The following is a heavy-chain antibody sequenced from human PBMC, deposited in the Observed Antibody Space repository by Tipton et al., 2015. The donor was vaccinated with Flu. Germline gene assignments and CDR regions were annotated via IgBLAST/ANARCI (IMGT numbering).Heavy chain of an antibody. CDR3: VRLDEHCTGGSCFSLPDY. D-gene: IGHD2-15*01. CDR2: ISYSGST. V-gene: IGHV4-31*03. J-gene: IGHJ4*02. Sequence: TLSLTCTVSGGSISIGGYYWSWIRQHPGKGLEWTGHISYSGSTYYNPSLKSRVTISLDTSNNQFSLKLISVTAADTAVYFCVRLDEHCTGGSCFSLPDYWGQGTLVTVSS. CDR1: GGSISIGGYY.